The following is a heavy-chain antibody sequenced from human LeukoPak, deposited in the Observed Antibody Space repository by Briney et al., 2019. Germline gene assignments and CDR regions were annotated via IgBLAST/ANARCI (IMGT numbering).Heavy chain of an antibody. D-gene: IGHD3-3*01. CDR2: IYTSGST. J-gene: IGHJ4*02. CDR3: ARDRPVGKHYDFWSGYWYFDY. V-gene: IGHV4-61*02. Sequence: SETLSLTCTVSGGSISSGSYYWSWIRQPAGKGLEWIGRIYTSGSTNYNPSLKSRVTISVDTSKNQFSLKLSSVTAADTAVYYCARDRPVGKHYDFWSGYWYFDYWGQGTLVTVSS. CDR1: GGSISSGSYY.